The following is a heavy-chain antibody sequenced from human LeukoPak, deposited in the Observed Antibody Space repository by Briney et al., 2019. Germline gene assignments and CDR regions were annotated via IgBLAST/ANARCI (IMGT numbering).Heavy chain of an antibody. D-gene: IGHD4-23*01. CDR3: AGATTVVTPLGPQTSMPPYY. CDR2: IFFSGST. Sequence: SETLSLTCNLSGDSVSSGTYYWSWIRQPPGRGLGWVGSIFFSGSTNYNPSLKSRVTISVDTSKNQFSLKLSSVTAADTAVYYCAGATTVVTPLGPQTSMPPYYWGQGTLVTVSS. V-gene: IGHV4-61*01. CDR1: GDSVSSGTYY. J-gene: IGHJ4*02.